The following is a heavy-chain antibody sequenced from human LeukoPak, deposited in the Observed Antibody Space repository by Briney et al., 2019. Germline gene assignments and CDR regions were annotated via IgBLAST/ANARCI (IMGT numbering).Heavy chain of an antibody. V-gene: IGHV3-7*01. CDR3: ARGRPDYYGSGTYYPYFYGLDV. CDR2: IKQDGSEN. J-gene: IGHJ6*02. CDR1: GFTFSSYW. Sequence: TGGSLRLSCAASGFTFSSYWMSWVRQAPGKGREWVANIKQDGSENYYVDSVKGRFTISRDNAKNSLFLQMNSLRADDTAVYYCARGRPDYYGSGTYYPYFYGLDVWGQGTSVTVSS. D-gene: IGHD3-10*01.